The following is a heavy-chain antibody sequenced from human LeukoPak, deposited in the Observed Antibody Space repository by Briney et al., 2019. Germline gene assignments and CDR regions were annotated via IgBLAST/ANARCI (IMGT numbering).Heavy chain of an antibody. CDR1: GYTFSRYY. CDR3: ARWGASGLALIYYYGMDV. J-gene: IGHJ6*02. Sequence: ASVTVSCKASGYTFSRYYMHWVRQAPGQGLEWMGIINPSGGSTSYAQKFQGRVTMTRDTSTRIVYMELSSLRSEDTAVYYCARWGASGLALIYYYGMDVWGQGPTVTVTS. CDR2: INPSGGST. D-gene: IGHD3/OR15-3a*01. V-gene: IGHV1-46*01.